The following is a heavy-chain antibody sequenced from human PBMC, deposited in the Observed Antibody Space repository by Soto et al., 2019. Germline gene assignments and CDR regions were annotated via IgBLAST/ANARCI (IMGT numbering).Heavy chain of an antibody. J-gene: IGHJ4*02. CDR1: GFTFSSHS. D-gene: IGHD6-25*01. Sequence: VGSLRLSCAASGFTFSSHSMNWVRQAPGEGLEWVSSISSSSSYIYYADSVKGRFTISRDNAKNLVYLQMNSLRAEDTAVYYCARLDRGSLDYWGRGTLVTVSS. CDR2: ISSSSSYI. V-gene: IGHV3-21*01. CDR3: ARLDRGSLDY.